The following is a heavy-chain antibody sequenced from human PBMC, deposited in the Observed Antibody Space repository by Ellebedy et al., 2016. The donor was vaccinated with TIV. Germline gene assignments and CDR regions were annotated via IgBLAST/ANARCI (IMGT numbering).Heavy chain of an antibody. V-gene: IGHV4-39*07. CDR1: GGSISSSSYY. D-gene: IGHD3-22*01. Sequence: SETLSLTXTVSGGSISSSSYYWGWIRQPPGKGLEWIGSIYYSGSTYYNPSLKSRVTISVDTSKNQFSLKLSSVTAADTAVYYCARGRRQSETSAYYLDYWGQGTLATVSS. CDR3: ARGRRQSETSAYYLDY. J-gene: IGHJ4*02. CDR2: IYYSGST.